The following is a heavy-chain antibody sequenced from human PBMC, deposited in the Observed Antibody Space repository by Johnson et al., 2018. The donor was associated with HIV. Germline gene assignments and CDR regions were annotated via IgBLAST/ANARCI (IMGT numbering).Heavy chain of an antibody. Sequence: VQLVESGGGVVQPGRSLRLSCAASGFTFSSYAMHWVRQAPGKGLEWVSYISGSGIDIYYADSVQGRFTISRDNAKNSLYLQMISLRAEDTAVYYCARDHLRRSHAFDIWGQGTMVTVSS. J-gene: IGHJ3*02. CDR3: ARDHLRRSHAFDI. V-gene: IGHV3-21*05. CDR1: GFTFSSYA. D-gene: IGHD2-15*01. CDR2: ISGSGIDI.